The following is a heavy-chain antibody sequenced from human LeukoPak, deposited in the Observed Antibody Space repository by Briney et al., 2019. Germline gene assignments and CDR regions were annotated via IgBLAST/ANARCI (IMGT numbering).Heavy chain of an antibody. CDR1: GFTFSSYA. Sequence: GGSLRLPCAASGFTFSSYAMSWVRQAPGKGLEWVSAISGSGGSTYYADSVKGRFTISRDNSKNTLYLQMNSLRAEDTAVYYCAKSDGFWSGYSKSWGQGTMVIVSS. J-gene: IGHJ3*01. V-gene: IGHV3-23*01. D-gene: IGHD3-3*01. CDR2: ISGSGGST. CDR3: AKSDGFWSGYSKS.